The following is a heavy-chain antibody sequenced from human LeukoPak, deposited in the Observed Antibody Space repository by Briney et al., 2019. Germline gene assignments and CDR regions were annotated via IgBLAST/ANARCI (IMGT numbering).Heavy chain of an antibody. V-gene: IGHV4-30-4*08. Sequence: SQTLSLTCTVSGGSISSGDYYWSWIRQPPGKGLEWIGYIYYSGSTNYNPSLKSRVTISVDTSKNQFSLKLSSVTAADTAVYYCARGSPIQQTYRHYYYMDVWGKGTTVTVSS. CDR1: GGSISSGDYY. J-gene: IGHJ6*03. CDR3: ARGSPIQQTYRHYYYMDV. CDR2: IYYSGST. D-gene: IGHD5-18*01.